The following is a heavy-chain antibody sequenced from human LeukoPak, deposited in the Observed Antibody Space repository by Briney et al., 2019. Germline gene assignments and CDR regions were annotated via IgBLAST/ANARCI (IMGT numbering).Heavy chain of an antibody. Sequence: SQTLSLTCAISGDSVSSNSAAWNWIRQSPSRGLEWLGRTYYRSKWYNDYAVSVESRITINPDTSKNRFSLQLSSVTPEDTAVYFCAKTGLPAASRVAGGFDIWGQGTMVIVSS. CDR1: GDSVSSNSAA. J-gene: IGHJ3*02. D-gene: IGHD6-13*01. CDR2: TYYRSKWYN. V-gene: IGHV6-1*01. CDR3: AKTGLPAASRVAGGFDI.